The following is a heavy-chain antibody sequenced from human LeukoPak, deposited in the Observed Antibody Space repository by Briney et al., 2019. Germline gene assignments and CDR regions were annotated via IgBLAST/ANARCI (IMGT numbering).Heavy chain of an antibody. D-gene: IGHD3-3*01. V-gene: IGHV1-8*03. CDR1: GYTFTSYD. CDR2: MNPNRGNT. Sequence: ASVTVSCKVSGYTFTSYDIKWVRQATGQGLGWMGWMNPNRGNTGYAQKLQGRVTITRNTSISTAYMELSSLRSEDTAVYYCARGGYDFWSGYLQFGSQNDYWGQGTLVTVSS. CDR3: ARGGYDFWSGYLQFGSQNDY. J-gene: IGHJ4*02.